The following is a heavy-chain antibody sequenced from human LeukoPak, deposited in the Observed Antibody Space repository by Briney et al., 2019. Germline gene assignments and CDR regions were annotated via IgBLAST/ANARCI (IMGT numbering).Heavy chain of an antibody. J-gene: IGHJ4*02. CDR3: ASSYDSSGPSAD. CDR1: GGTFSSYA. D-gene: IGHD3-22*01. CDR2: IIPIFGTA. V-gene: IGHV1-69*05. Sequence: SVKVSCKASGGTFSSYAISWVRQAPGRGLEWMGGIIPIFGTANYAQKFQGRVTITTDESTSTAYMELSSLSSEDTAVYYCASSYDSSGPSADWGQGTLVTVSS.